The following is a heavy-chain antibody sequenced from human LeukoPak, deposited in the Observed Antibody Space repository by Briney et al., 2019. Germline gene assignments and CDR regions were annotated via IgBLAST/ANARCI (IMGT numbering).Heavy chain of an antibody. CDR1: GYTFGNYG. CDR2: ISGFNGNT. Sequence: ASVKVSCKAAGYTFGNYGIKWVRQAPGQGLEWVGWISGFNGNTNYAQNFHDRVTMTTDTSTTTAYMELRNLRSDDTAVYYCARVEYCNAGNCYLRPGAYWGQGTLVTVSS. D-gene: IGHD2-15*01. J-gene: IGHJ4*02. CDR3: ARVEYCNAGNCYLRPGAY. V-gene: IGHV1-18*01.